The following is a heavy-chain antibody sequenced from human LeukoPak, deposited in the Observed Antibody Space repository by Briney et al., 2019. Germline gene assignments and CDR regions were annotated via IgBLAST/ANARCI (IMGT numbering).Heavy chain of an antibody. CDR1: GYSISSGYY. D-gene: IGHD2-2*01. Sequence: SEILSLTCTVSGYSISSGYYWGWIRQPPGKGLEWIGSIYHSGSTYYNPSLKSRVTISVDTSKNQFSLKLSSVTAADTAVYYCARDSAIVVVPAATFDYWGQGTLVTVSS. CDR3: ARDSAIVVVPAATFDY. V-gene: IGHV4-38-2*02. CDR2: IYHSGST. J-gene: IGHJ4*02.